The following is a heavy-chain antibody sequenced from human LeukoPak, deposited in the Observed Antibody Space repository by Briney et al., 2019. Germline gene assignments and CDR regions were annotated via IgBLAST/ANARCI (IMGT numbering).Heavy chain of an antibody. CDR3: AKASRITMVRVAYYYYCMDV. Sequence: GGSLRLSYAASGFTFSSYAMSWVRQAPGKGLEWVSAISGSGGSTYYADSVKGRFTISRDNSKNTLYLQMNSLRAEDTAVYYCAKASRITMVRVAYYYYCMDVWGKGTTVTVSS. D-gene: IGHD3-10*01. CDR1: GFTFSSYA. V-gene: IGHV3-23*01. J-gene: IGHJ6*03. CDR2: ISGSGGST.